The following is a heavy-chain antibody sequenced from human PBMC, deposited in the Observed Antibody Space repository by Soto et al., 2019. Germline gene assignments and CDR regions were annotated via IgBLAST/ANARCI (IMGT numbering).Heavy chain of an antibody. J-gene: IGHJ6*02. Sequence: QGQLEQSGAEVRRPGSSVKVSCKASGGSFSSYSISWVRQAPGHGLEWMGRIVPVLGTANSAQKFQGRVAFSADVSTATAYMDLRGLRSDDTSIYFCARDSPGGGYYYGMDVWGQGTTVMVSS. CDR2: IVPVLGTA. D-gene: IGHD3-16*01. CDR1: GGSFSSYS. V-gene: IGHV1-69*01. CDR3: ARDSPGGGYYYGMDV.